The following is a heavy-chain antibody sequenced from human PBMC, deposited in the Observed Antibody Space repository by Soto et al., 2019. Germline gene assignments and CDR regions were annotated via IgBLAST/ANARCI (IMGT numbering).Heavy chain of an antibody. V-gene: IGHV1-2*02. D-gene: IGHD2-21*01. J-gene: IGHJ5*02. CDR2: INPNSGGT. Sequence: GAPVKGSCKGSGYIFSDFDMTSLRQAPGEGLEWMGWINPNSGGTNYAQKFQRRVTMTTDTSISTAYMELTRLKSDDTAVYYCARPFCGTNSCHNWFGP. CDR3: ARPFCGTNSCHNWFGP. CDR1: GYIFSDFD.